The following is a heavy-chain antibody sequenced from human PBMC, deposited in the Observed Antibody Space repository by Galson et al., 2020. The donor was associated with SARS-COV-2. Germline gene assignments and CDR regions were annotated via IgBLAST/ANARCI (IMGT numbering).Heavy chain of an antibody. J-gene: IGHJ3*02. Sequence: GESLKISCKSSGYSFTNYWIGXXXXXXXXXLXWMGXXXXXXXXXXXXXSFQGQVIISADKSISTAYLQWNSLKASDTAMYYCARPRDGYPNGDFDIWGQGTLVTVSS. D-gene: IGHD2-8*01. CDR3: ARPRDGYPNGDFDI. CDR1: GYSFTNYW. V-gene: IGHV5-51*01. CDR2: XXXXXXXX.